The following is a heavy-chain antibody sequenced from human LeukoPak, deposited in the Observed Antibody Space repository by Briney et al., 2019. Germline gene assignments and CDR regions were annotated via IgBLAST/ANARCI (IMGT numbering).Heavy chain of an antibody. V-gene: IGHV3-30*04. J-gene: IGHJ4*02. CDR2: ISYDGSNK. CDR3: ARPQWLGYFDY. D-gene: IGHD6-19*01. CDR1: GLTFSSYA. Sequence: GRSLRLSCAASGLTFSSYAMHWVRQAPGKGLEWVAVISYDGSNKYYADSVKGRFTISRDNSKNTLYLQMNSLRAEDTAVYYCARPQWLGYFDYWGQGTLVTVSS.